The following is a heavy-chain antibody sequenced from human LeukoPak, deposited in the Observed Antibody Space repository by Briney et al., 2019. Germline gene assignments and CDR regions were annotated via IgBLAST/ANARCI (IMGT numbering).Heavy chain of an antibody. D-gene: IGHD2-21*01. CDR1: GGSISSGSYY. V-gene: IGHV4-61*02. Sequence: SQTLSLTCTISGGSISSGSYYWNWIRQPAGKGLEWIGRIYTSGSTNYNPSLKSRVTISLDTSKNQFSLKLSSVTAADTAVYYCARDSSMSAFDYWGQGTLVTVSS. J-gene: IGHJ4*02. CDR2: IYTSGST. CDR3: ARDSSMSAFDY.